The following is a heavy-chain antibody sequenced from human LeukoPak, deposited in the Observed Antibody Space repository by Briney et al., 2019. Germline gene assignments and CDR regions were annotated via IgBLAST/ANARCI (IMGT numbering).Heavy chain of an antibody. CDR1: GFTFDDYA. Sequence: GGSLRLSCAASGFTFDDYAMHWVRQAPGKGLEWVSGISWNSGSIGYANSVKGRFTISRDNAKNSLYLQMNSLRAEDTALYYCAKDPEQWLFFNWFDPWGQGTLVTVSS. D-gene: IGHD6-19*01. V-gene: IGHV3-9*01. J-gene: IGHJ5*02. CDR2: ISWNSGSI. CDR3: AKDPEQWLFFNWFDP.